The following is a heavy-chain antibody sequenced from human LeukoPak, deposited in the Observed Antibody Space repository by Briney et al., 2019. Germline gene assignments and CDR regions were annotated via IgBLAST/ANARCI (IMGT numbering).Heavy chain of an antibody. Sequence: SQTLSLTCTVYGGSIRSGGYYWSWIRQHPGTGLEWIGYIYYSGSTYYNPSLKSRVTISVDTSKNQFSLKLSSVTAADTAVYYCARDGIAAAGMGVDPWGQGTLVTVSS. J-gene: IGHJ5*02. V-gene: IGHV4-31*03. CDR2: IYYSGST. CDR3: ARDGIAAAGMGVDP. CDR1: GGSIRSGGYY. D-gene: IGHD6-13*01.